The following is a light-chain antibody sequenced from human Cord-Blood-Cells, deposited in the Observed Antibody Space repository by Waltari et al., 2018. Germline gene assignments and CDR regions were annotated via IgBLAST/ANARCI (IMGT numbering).Light chain of an antibody. V-gene: IGLV3-25*03. J-gene: IGLJ1*01. CDR3: QSADSSGTYV. CDR2: KDN. Sequence: SSELTQPPSVSVSPRQTARITCPAAALPKPYAYWYQQKPGQAPVLVIYKDNERPSGIPERFSGSSSGTTVTLTISGVQAEDEADYYCQSADSSGTYVFGTRTKVTVL. CDR1: ALPKPY.